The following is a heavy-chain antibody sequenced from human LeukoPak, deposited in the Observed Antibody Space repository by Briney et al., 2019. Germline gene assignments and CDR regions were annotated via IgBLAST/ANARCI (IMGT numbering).Heavy chain of an antibody. D-gene: IGHD1-26*01. Sequence: PPGGSLRLSCAASEFTVSSNYMSWVRQAPGKGLEWVSVIYSGGSTYYADSVKGRFTISRDNSKNTLYLQMNSLRAEDTAVYYCARHLIVGATEGAFDIWGQGTMVTVSS. CDR2: IYSGGST. V-gene: IGHV3-66*02. CDR1: EFTVSSNY. CDR3: ARHLIVGATEGAFDI. J-gene: IGHJ3*02.